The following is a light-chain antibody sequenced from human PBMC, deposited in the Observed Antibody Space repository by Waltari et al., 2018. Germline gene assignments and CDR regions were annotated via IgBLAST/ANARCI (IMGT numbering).Light chain of an antibody. CDR2: GAS. Sequence: EIALRPSPDPLSVSPWDRPTLSCRARQGVSVSCFVWFQQEHGHALILLISGASTRATVIPDRFSGSESGADFTLTISRLGPEAFAVYYCQHHATPPYTFGQGTKLEI. CDR1: QGVSVSC. V-gene: IGKV3-20*01. CDR3: QHHATPPYT. J-gene: IGKJ2*01.